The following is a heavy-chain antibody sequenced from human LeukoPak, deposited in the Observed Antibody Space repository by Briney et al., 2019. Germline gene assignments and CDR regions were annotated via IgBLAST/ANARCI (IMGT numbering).Heavy chain of an antibody. CDR3: ARGLGEYGDYVGY. J-gene: IGHJ4*02. D-gene: IGHD3-16*01. CDR1: GGSISSYY. Sequence: SETLSLTCTVSGGSISSYYWSWIRQPPGKGLEWIGYIYNSGSTNYNPSLKSRVTISVDTSKNQFSLKLSSVTAADTAVYYCARGLGEYGDYVGYWGQGTLVTVSS. CDR2: IYNSGST. V-gene: IGHV4-59*01.